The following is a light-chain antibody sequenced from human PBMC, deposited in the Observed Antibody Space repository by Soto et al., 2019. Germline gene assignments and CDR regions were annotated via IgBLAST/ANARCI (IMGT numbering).Light chain of an antibody. J-gene: IGLJ2*01. CDR3: GTWDSSLSAVI. Sequence: QSVLTQPPSVSAAPGQKVTISCSGSSSNIRNNYVSWYQQLPGTAPKLLMYENNKRPSGIPDRFSGSKSGTSATLGITGLQTGDEADYYCGTWDSSLSAVIFGGGTKLTVL. V-gene: IGLV1-51*02. CDR2: ENN. CDR1: SSNIRNNY.